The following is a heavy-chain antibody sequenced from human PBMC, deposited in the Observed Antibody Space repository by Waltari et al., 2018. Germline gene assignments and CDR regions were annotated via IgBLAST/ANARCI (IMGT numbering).Heavy chain of an antibody. J-gene: IGHJ4*02. CDR2: IYWNSDRI. V-gene: IGHV3-9*02. CDR3: IKETTPGGLDY. CDR1: GFTPQDYA. Sequence: EVQLVESGGGLVQSGSSLSLSCARSGFTPQDYAILWVRQTPGKGLEWVSGIYWNSDRIDYVDSLRGRFTISRDNAKNSLYLQMNSLRAEDTALYYCIKETTPGGLDYWGQGTLVTVSS. D-gene: IGHD1-7*01.